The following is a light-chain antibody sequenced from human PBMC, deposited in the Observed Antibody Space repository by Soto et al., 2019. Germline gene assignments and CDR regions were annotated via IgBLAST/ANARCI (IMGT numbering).Light chain of an antibody. CDR1: KSISSY. J-gene: IGKJ1*01. CDR2: AAS. CDR3: QQSYSTPRT. Sequence: DMQMTQSPSSLSASVGDRVTITCGASKSISSYLNWYQQKPGKAPKLLIYAASSLQSGVPSRFSGSGSGTDFTLTISSLQPEDFATYYCQQSYSTPRTFGQGTKVEIK. V-gene: IGKV1-39*01.